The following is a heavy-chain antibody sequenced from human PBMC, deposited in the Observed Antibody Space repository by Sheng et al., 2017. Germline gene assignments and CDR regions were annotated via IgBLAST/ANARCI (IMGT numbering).Heavy chain of an antibody. Sequence: EVQLVESGGGLVQPGGSLRLSCVVSGFTFRDYWMNWVRQAPGKGPEWVANINPHGRVKYYMDSVKGRFTISRDNAKNTLYLQMNRLTDDDTGIYYCARDDEVGEDTGYFDRYDYWGQGTLVTVSS. J-gene: IGHJ4*02. CDR1: GFTFRDYW. D-gene: IGHD3-16*01. CDR3: ARDDEVGEDTGYFDRYDY. CDR2: INPHGRVK. V-gene: IGHV3-7*01.